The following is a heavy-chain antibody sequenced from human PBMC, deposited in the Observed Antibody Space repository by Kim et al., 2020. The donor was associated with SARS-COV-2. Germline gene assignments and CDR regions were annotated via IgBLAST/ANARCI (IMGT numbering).Heavy chain of an antibody. J-gene: IGHJ4*02. D-gene: IGHD4-17*01. CDR1: GFTFSSYG. V-gene: IGHV3-33*06. CDR2: IWYDGSNK. CDR3: AKGRYGDYWNSPNLDY. Sequence: GGSLRLSCAASGFTFSSYGMHWVRQAPGKGLEWVAVIWYDGSNKYYADSVKGRFTISRDNSKNTLYLQMNSLRAEDTAVYYCAKGRYGDYWNSPNLDYWGQGTLVTVSS.